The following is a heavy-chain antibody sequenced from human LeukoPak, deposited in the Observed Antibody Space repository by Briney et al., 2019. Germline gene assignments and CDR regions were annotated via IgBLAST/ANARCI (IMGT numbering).Heavy chain of an antibody. CDR2: MNPNSGNT. V-gene: IGHV1-8*01. CDR3: ARVRFDSSGWYYPPIDAFDI. Sequence: ASVKVSCKASGYTFTSYDINWVRQATGQGLEWMGWMNPNSGNTGYAQKFQGRVTMTRNTSISTAYMELSSLRSEDTAVCYCARVRFDSSGWYYPPIDAFDIWGQGTMVTVSS. CDR1: GYTFTSYD. J-gene: IGHJ3*02. D-gene: IGHD6-19*01.